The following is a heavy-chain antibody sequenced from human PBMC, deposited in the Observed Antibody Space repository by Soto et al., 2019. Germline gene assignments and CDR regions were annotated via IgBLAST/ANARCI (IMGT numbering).Heavy chain of an antibody. J-gene: IGHJ3*02. CDR2: IYWDDEE. V-gene: IGHV2-5*02. CDR3: ARSNGDLYPGTFDI. D-gene: IGHD1-26*01. CDR1: GFSLATRGIG. Sequence: QITLKESGPTLVKPTQTLTLTCTFSGFSLATRGIGVGWTRQPPGKALEWLSLIYWDDEERYNPSLRSRLTITKDTSKSQVVFTMTNMDPADTATYYCARSNGDLYPGTFDIWGQGTMVTVSS.